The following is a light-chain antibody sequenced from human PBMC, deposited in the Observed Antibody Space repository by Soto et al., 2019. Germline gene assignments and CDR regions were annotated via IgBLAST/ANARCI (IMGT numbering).Light chain of an antibody. V-gene: IGKV3-15*01. CDR2: GTS. Sequence: EVVMTQSPATLSVSPGERATLSCRASQSVGTNLAWYQHQPGQAPRLLIYGTSTRATGVPARFSGSGSATEFTLTISSLQDEDIAVYFCQQYNYWYSFGQGTKLEI. J-gene: IGKJ2*01. CDR1: QSVGTN. CDR3: QQYNYWYS.